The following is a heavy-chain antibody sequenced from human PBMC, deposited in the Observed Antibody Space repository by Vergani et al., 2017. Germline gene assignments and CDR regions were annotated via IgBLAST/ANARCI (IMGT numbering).Heavy chain of an antibody. V-gene: IGHV3-11*01. J-gene: IGHJ4*02. CDR1: GFTFSDYY. D-gene: IGHD6-19*01. CDR3: ARSLVAGKGGY. Sequence: VQLVESGGDFVQPGGSLTLSCAASGFTFSDYYMSWIRQAPGKGLDWVSYISSSGTTVDYADSLKGRFTISRDNAKNSLYLQMNSLRADDTAVYYCARSLVAGKGGYWGQGTRVAVSS. CDR2: ISSSGTTV.